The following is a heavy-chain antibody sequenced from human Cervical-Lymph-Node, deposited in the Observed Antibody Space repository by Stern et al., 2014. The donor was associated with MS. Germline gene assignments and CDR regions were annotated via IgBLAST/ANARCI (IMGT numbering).Heavy chain of an antibody. CDR2: IIPLFGIV. D-gene: IGHD2-15*01. CDR1: GGTFSKDP. V-gene: IGHV1-69*17. Sequence: MQLVESGAEVKKPGSSVKVSCKASGGTFSKDPISWVRQAPGQGLEWMGGIIPLFGIVNYTQKFQGRITITADKSTSTAYMELSSLRSEDTAAYYCARGGIVVVVAATRDYYYGMDVWGQGTTVTVSS. J-gene: IGHJ6*02. CDR3: ARGGIVVVVAATRDYYYGMDV.